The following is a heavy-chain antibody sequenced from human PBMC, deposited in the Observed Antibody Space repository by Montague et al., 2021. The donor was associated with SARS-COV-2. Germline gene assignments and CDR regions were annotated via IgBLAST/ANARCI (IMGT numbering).Heavy chain of an antibody. CDR1: VRSSTYY. V-gene: IGHV4-39*01. D-gene: IGHD3-10*01. CDR2: IYPCGKM. CDR3: ARHSGGSEVSGLDY. Sequence: SETLSLTCTVSVRSSTYYCAWISRPPGKGLEWIGSIYPCGKMIYNSSPHSRLTMSIDTSENQFSLNLNSVTAADTAVYYCARHSGGSEVSGLDYWGQGTLVTVSS. J-gene: IGHJ4*02.